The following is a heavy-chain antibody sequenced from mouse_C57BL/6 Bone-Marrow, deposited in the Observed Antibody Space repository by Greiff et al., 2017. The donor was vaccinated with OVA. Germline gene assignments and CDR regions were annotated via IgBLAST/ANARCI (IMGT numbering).Heavy chain of an antibody. J-gene: IGHJ3*01. D-gene: IGHD3-2*02. CDR2: INPGSGGT. CDR3: ATAQAVAY. CDR1: GYAFTNYL. Sequence: QVQLQQSGAELVRPGTSVKVSCKASGYAFTNYLIEWVKQRPGPGLEWIGVINPGSGGTNYNEKFKGKATLTADKSSSTAYMQLSSLTSEDAAVYFCATAQAVAYWGQGTLVTVSA. V-gene: IGHV1-54*01.